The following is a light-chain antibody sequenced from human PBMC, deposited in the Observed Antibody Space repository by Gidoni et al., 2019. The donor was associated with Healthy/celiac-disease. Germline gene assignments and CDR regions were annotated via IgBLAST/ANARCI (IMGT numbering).Light chain of an antibody. CDR2: SNN. CDR3: AAWDDSLNGPV. J-gene: IGLJ3*02. V-gene: IGLV1-44*01. CDR1: SPNIGSNT. Sequence: QSVLTQPPSASGTPGQRVTISCSGSSPNIGSNTVNWYQQPPETAPKLLIYSNNQRPSGVPDRFSGPKSGTSASLAISWRQSEDEADYYCAAWDDSLNGPVFGGGTKLTVL.